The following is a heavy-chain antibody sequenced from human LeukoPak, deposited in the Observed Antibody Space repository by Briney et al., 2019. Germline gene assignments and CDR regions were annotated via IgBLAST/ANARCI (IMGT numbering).Heavy chain of an antibody. V-gene: IGHV1-24*01. D-gene: IGHD2-2*01. J-gene: IGHJ6*02. Sequence: ASVKVSCKVSGYTLTEMSIHWVRQAPGGALEWMGGFDPEDGETVYAPKFQGRVTMTEDTSADTAYMELSSLRSEDTAVYYCTTRLNGAGQPVAIYYYGMDVWGQGTTVTVSS. CDR3: TTRLNGAGQPVAIYYYGMDV. CDR1: GYTLTEMS. CDR2: FDPEDGET.